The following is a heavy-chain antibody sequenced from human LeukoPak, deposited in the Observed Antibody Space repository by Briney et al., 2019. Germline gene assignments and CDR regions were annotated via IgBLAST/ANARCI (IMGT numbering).Heavy chain of an antibody. CDR2: IIPIFGTA. CDR1: GGTFSSYA. CDR3: ARGMLAPDPLLYYYMDV. V-gene: IGHV1-69*05. J-gene: IGHJ6*03. D-gene: IGHD2-15*01. Sequence: SVKVSCKASGGTFSSYAISWVRQAPGQGLEWMGGIIPIFGTANYAQKFQGRVTITTDESTSTAYMELSSLRSEDTAVYYCARGMLAPDPLLYYYMDVWGKGTTVTVSS.